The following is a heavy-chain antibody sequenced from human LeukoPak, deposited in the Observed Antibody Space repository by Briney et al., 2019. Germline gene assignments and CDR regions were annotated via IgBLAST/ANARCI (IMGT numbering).Heavy chain of an antibody. D-gene: IGHD3-9*01. CDR3: ARQDENYDILTGYYLVPSGPREDDAFDI. CDR1: GFTVSSNY. J-gene: IGHJ3*02. CDR2: IYSGGST. Sequence: GGSLRLSCAASGFTVSSNYMSWVRQAPGKGLEWVSVIYSGGSTYYADSVKGRFTISRDNSKNTLYLQMNSLRAEDTAVYYCARQDENYDILTGYYLVPSGPREDDAFDIWGQGTMVTVSS. V-gene: IGHV3-66*04.